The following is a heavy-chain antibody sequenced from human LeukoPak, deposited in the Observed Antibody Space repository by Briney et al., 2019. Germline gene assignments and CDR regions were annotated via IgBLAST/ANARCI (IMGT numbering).Heavy chain of an antibody. V-gene: IGHV4-59*01. Sequence: PSETLSLTCMVSGSSITTYYWSWIRQPPGKGLEWIGYISYRGSTNYNPSLNNRVTISLDTSKNHFSLKVTSVTAADTAVYYCARGERPGPDYGGPGILVTVSA. D-gene: IGHD2-8*02. J-gene: IGHJ4*02. CDR1: GSSITTYY. CDR3: ARGERPGPDY. CDR2: ISYRGST.